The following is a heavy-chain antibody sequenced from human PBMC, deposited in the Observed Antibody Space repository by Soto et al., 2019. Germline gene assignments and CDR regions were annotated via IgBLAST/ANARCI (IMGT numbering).Heavy chain of an antibody. V-gene: IGHV3-23*01. CDR2: ISGSGGST. D-gene: IGHD1-26*01. CDR3: ARRGSGSYYDY. CDR1: GFTFRSYA. Sequence: EVQLLESGGGLVQPGGSLRLSCAASGFTFRSYAMRWVRQAPEKGLEWVSAISGSGGSTYYADSVKGRFTISRDNSKNTLYLQMNSLRAEDTAVYYCARRGSGSYYDYWGQGTLVTVSS. J-gene: IGHJ4*02.